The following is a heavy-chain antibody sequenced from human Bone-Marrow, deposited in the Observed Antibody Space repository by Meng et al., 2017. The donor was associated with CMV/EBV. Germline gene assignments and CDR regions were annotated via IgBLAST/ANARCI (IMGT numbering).Heavy chain of an antibody. CDR3: ASSGGSSWYVGTHYYYGMDV. Sequence: GGSLRLSCAASGFTFDDYGMSWVRQAPGKGLEWVSCISSSSSYKFYADSVKGRFTISRDNAKNSLYLQINRLRAEDTAVYYCASSGGSSWYVGTHYYYGMDVWGQGTTVTVSS. CDR2: ISSSSSYK. CDR1: GFTFDDYG. J-gene: IGHJ6*02. V-gene: IGHV3-21*01. D-gene: IGHD6-13*01.